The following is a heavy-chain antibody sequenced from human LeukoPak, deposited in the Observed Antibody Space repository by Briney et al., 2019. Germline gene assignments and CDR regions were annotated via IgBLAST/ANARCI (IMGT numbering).Heavy chain of an antibody. CDR3: ARQSGQLERLQDADAFDI. CDR1: GYSFTSYW. Sequence: GESLRISCKGSGYSFTSYWVSWVRQMPGKGLEWMGRIDPSDSYTNYSPSFQGHVTISADKSISTAYLQWSSLKASDTAMYYCARQSGQLERLQDADAFDIWGQGTMVTVSS. D-gene: IGHD1-1*01. CDR2: IDPSDSYT. V-gene: IGHV5-10-1*01. J-gene: IGHJ3*02.